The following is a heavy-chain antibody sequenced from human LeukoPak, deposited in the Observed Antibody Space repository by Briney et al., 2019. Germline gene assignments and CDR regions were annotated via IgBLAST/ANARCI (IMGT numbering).Heavy chain of an antibody. CDR3: AGKGADCSGGSCYSDWYFDL. CDR2: IYYSGST. Sequence: PSETLSLTCTVSGGSISSYYWSWIRQPPGKGLEWIGYIYYSGSTNYNPSHKSRVTISVDTSKNQFSLKLSSVTAADTAVYYCAGKGADCSGGSCYSDWYFDLWGRGTLVTVSS. D-gene: IGHD2-15*01. CDR1: GGSISSYY. J-gene: IGHJ2*01. V-gene: IGHV4-59*08.